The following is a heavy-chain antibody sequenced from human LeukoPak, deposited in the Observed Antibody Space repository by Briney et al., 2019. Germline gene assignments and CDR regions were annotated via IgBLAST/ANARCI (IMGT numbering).Heavy chain of an antibody. CDR1: GGTFSSYA. J-gene: IGHJ4*02. V-gene: IGHV1-69*06. Sequence: GASVKVSCKASGGTFSSYAISWVRQAPGQGLEWMGGIIPIFGTANYAQKFQGRVTITADKSTSTAYMELSSLRSEDTAVYYCARDGSWVNSYQFDYWGQGTLVTVSS. D-gene: IGHD1-26*01. CDR3: ARDGSWVNSYQFDY. CDR2: IIPIFGTA.